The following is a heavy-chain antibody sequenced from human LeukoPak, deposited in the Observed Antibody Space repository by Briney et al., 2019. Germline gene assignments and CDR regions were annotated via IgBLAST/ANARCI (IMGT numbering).Heavy chain of an antibody. Sequence: GRSLRLSCAASGFTFDDYAMHWVRQAPGKGLEWVSGISWNSGSIEYADSVKGRFTISRDNTKNSLYLQMNSLRAEDTAVFYCARDQYDTWSRRGNFDSWGQGTLVIVSS. V-gene: IGHV3-9*01. CDR1: GFTFDDYA. CDR3: ARDQYDTWSRRGNFDS. D-gene: IGHD3-3*01. J-gene: IGHJ4*02. CDR2: ISWNSGSI.